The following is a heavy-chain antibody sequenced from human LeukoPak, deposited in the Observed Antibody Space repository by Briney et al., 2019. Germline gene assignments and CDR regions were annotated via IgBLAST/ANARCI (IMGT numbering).Heavy chain of an antibody. V-gene: IGHV3-30*03. Sequence: GRSLRLSCATSGFTFSSYGMHWVRQAPGKGLEWVAVISYDGSNKYYADSVKGRFTISRDNSKNTLYLQMNSLRAEDTAVYYCARGRRDDYVWGSYRSNDNWFDPWGQGTLVTVSS. CDR2: ISYDGSNK. D-gene: IGHD3-16*02. J-gene: IGHJ5*02. CDR3: ARGRRDDYVWGSYRSNDNWFDP. CDR1: GFTFSSYG.